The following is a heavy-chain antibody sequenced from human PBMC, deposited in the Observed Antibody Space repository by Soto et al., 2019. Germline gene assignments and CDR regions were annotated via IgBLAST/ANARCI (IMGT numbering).Heavy chain of an antibody. Sequence: QVQLVESGGGVVQPGRSLRLSCAASGFTFSSYGMHWVRQAPGKGLEWVAVISYDGSNKYYADSVKGRFTISRDNSKNTLYLQMNSLRAEDTAVYYCAKTAGDYYDSSGYYFDHWGQGTLVTVSS. V-gene: IGHV3-30*18. J-gene: IGHJ4*02. CDR2: ISYDGSNK. CDR3: AKTAGDYYDSSGYYFDH. D-gene: IGHD3-22*01. CDR1: GFTFSSYG.